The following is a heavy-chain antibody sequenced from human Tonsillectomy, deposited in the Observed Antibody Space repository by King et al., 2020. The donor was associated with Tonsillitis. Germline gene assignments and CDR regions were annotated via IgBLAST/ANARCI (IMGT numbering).Heavy chain of an antibody. D-gene: IGHD3-9*01. CDR1: GGSVSSGSYY. CDR3: ARTPNYYDILTGYYNWFDP. J-gene: IGHJ5*02. V-gene: IGHV4-61*01. Sequence: QLQESGPGLVKPSETLSLTCTVSGGSVSSGSYYWSWIRQPPGKGLEWIGYIYYSGSTNYKLSHKSRVTISVDTSKNPFSLKLSSVTAADTAVYYCARTPNYYDILTGYYNWFDPWGQGTLVTVSS. CDR2: IYYSGST.